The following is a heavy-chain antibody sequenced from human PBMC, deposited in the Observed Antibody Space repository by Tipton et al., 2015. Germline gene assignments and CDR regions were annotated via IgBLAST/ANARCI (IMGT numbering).Heavy chain of an antibody. J-gene: IGHJ3*01. CDR3: AREGYGDYNIAFDF. Sequence: SLRLSCAASGFTFSSYNMNWVRQAPGKGLEWVSSISSSSSYIYYADSVKGRFTISRDNAKSSLYLQMNSLRAEDTAVYYCAREGYGDYNIAFDFWGQGTMVTVSS. CDR2: ISSSSSYI. CDR1: GFTFSSYN. V-gene: IGHV3-21*01. D-gene: IGHD4-17*01.